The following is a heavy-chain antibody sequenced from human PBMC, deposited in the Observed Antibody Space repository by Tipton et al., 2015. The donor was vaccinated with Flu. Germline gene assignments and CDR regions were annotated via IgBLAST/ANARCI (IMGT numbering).Heavy chain of an antibody. CDR3: ARVMGGATGDAFDI. J-gene: IGHJ3*02. CDR2: IYYSGST. V-gene: IGHV4-39*07. Sequence: TLSLTCTVSGGSISSSSYYWGWIRQPPGKGLEWIGSIYYSGSTYYNPSLKSRVTISVDTSKNQFSLKLSSVTAADTAVYYCARVMGGATGDAFDIWGQGTMATVSS. CDR1: GGSISSSSYY. D-gene: IGHD4/OR15-4a*01.